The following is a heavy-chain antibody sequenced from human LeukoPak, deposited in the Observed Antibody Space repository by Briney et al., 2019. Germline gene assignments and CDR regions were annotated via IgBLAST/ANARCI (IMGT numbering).Heavy chain of an antibody. Sequence: ASVKVSRKASGYTFTSYDINWVRQATGQGLEWMGWMNPNSGNTGYAQKFQGRVTITRNTSISTAYMELSSLRSEDTAVYYCARGSFVASEDTYVDYWGQGTLVTVSS. CDR1: GYTFTSYD. CDR3: ARGSFVASEDTYVDY. V-gene: IGHV1-8*03. CDR2: MNPNSGNT. J-gene: IGHJ4*02. D-gene: IGHD2-15*01.